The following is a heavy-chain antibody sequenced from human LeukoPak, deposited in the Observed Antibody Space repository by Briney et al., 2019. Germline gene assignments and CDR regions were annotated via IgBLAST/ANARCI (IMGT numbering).Heavy chain of an antibody. CDR2: ISYDGSNK. D-gene: IGHD2-15*01. V-gene: IGHV3-30*18. J-gene: IGHJ6*03. Sequence: PGGSLRLSCSASGFTFSTFGIHWFRQTPGKGLEWVAVISYDGSNKYYADSVKGRFTISRDNSKNTLYLQMNSVRAEDTAVYYCAKDQAYCTGGNCYYYFYYLDVWGRGTTVTVSS. CDR1: GFTFSTFG. CDR3: AKDQAYCTGGNCYYYFYYLDV.